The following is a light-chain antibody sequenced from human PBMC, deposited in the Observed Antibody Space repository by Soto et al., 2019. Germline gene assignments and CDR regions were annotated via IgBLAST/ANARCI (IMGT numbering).Light chain of an antibody. CDR1: SSNIGKNH. CDR3: GTWDSSLSAWV. J-gene: IGLJ3*02. CDR2: DND. Sequence: QSVLTQPPSVSAAPGQKVTISCSGSSSNIGKNHVSWYQQFPRTAPKLLIYDNDKRPSGIPDRFSGSKSGTSATLGITGLQAGDEADFYCGTWDSSLSAWVFAGGTKVTVL. V-gene: IGLV1-51*01.